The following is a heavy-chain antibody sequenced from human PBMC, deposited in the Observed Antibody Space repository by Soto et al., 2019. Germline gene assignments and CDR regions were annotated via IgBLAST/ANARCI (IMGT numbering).Heavy chain of an antibody. Sequence: GASVKVSCKASGGTFSSYAISWVRQAPGQGLEWLGGIIPIFGTANYAQKFQGRVTITADESTSTAYMELSSLRSEDTAVYYCARIYYYDSSGYYYYYYGLDGWGQATTVTVSS. CDR1: GGTFSSYA. D-gene: IGHD3-22*01. V-gene: IGHV1-69*13. CDR2: IIPIFGTA. CDR3: ARIYYYDSSGYYYYYYGLDG. J-gene: IGHJ6*02.